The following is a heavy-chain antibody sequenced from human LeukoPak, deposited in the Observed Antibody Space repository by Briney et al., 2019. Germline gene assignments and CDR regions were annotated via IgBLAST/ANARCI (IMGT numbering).Heavy chain of an antibody. CDR3: ARRGNDFWSGDKAFDI. J-gene: IGHJ3*02. Sequence: SETLSLTCTVSGGSINNSYWSWIRQLPGKGLEWIGYIYNGNTNYNPSLKSRVTISVDTSKNQFSLKLTSVTAADTAVYYCARRGNDFWSGDKAFDIWGQGTMVTVSS. D-gene: IGHD3-3*01. CDR2: IYNGNT. V-gene: IGHV4-59*01. CDR1: GGSINNSY.